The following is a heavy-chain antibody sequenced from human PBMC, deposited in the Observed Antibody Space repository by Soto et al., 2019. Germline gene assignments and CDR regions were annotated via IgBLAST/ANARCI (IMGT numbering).Heavy chain of an antibody. J-gene: IGHJ3*02. Sequence: EVQLVETGGGLIQPGGSLRLSCAASGFTVSSSYMNWVRQAPGKGLGWVSIIYSGGGTYYADSVKGRFTISRDNSKNTLYLQMNSLRAEDTAVYYCARSSGGSYHSHAFDIWGQGTMVTVSS. CDR3: ARSSGGSYHSHAFDI. CDR1: GFTVSSSY. CDR2: IYSGGGT. V-gene: IGHV3-53*02. D-gene: IGHD3-16*02.